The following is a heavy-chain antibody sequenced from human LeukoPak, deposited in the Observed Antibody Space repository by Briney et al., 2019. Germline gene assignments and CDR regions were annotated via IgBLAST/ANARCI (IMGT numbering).Heavy chain of an antibody. Sequence: GGSLRLSCAASGFTFSSYAMHWVRQAPGRGLEYVSAISSNGGSTYYANSVKGGFTISRDNFKNTLYLQMGSLRAEDMAVYYCARDPSIAVAGTVDYWGQGTLVTVSS. J-gene: IGHJ4*02. CDR3: ARDPSIAVAGTVDY. CDR1: GFTFSSYA. V-gene: IGHV3-64*01. D-gene: IGHD6-19*01. CDR2: ISSNGGST.